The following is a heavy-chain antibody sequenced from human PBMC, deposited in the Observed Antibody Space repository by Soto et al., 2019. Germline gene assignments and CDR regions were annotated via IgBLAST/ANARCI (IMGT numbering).Heavy chain of an antibody. CDR1: GGSISSYH. V-gene: IGHV4-59*01. Sequence: PSETLSLTCTVSGGSISSYHWSWIRQPPGKGLEWIGYIYYIGSTNYNPSLKSRVTISVDTSKNQFSLKLSSVTAADTAVYYCARGIRRQLLNWFDPWGQGTLVTVSS. CDR2: IYYIGST. D-gene: IGHD2-2*01. J-gene: IGHJ5*02. CDR3: ARGIRRQLLNWFDP.